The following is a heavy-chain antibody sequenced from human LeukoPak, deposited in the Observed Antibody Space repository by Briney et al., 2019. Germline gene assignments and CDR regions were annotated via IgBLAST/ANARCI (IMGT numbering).Heavy chain of an antibody. D-gene: IGHD5-12*01. CDR1: EFTFSSYA. J-gene: IGHJ4*02. V-gene: IGHV3-30*04. Sequence: GGSLRLSCAASEFTFSSYAMHWVRQAPGKGLEWVAVISYDGTNKYYAGSVKGRFTISRDNSKNTLYLQMNSLRAEDTAVYYCARDYGGGYSGSYSLDYWGQGTLVTVSS. CDR2: ISYDGTNK. CDR3: ARDYGGGYSGSYSLDY.